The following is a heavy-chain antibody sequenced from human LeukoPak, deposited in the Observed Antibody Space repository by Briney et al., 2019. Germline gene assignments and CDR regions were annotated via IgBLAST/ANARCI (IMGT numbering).Heavy chain of an antibody. D-gene: IGHD1-1*01. Sequence: PGGSLRLFCAASGFTFSSFDTHSVRHPTGQGMECLSIYGNARYKYYPGCVEGLITLSREKGKNSLDFQMKNLTAGDTAVYYFASGPPRGKYFYMDVWGKGTKVTGSS. CDR2: YGNARYK. V-gene: IGHV3-13*01. J-gene: IGHJ6*03. CDR3: ASGPPRGKYFYMDV. CDR1: GFTFSSFD.